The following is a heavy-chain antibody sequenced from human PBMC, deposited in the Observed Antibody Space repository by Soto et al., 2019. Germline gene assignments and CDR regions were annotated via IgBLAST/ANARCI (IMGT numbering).Heavy chain of an antibody. D-gene: IGHD3-3*01. CDR2: IYYSGTT. V-gene: IGHV4-39*01. Sequence: SETLSLTCTVSGGSITSSSYYWGWIRQPPGKGLEWIAIIYYSGTTYYNPSLKSRVTISVDTSKNQFSLGLSSVIAADTAVYYCAIVEWTNSNFDYWGKGTLVPVSS. J-gene: IGHJ4*02. CDR3: AIVEWTNSNFDY. CDR1: GGSITSSSYY.